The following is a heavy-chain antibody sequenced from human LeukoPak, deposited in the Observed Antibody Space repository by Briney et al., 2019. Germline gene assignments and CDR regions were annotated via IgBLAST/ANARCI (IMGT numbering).Heavy chain of an antibody. CDR2: ITSGVGIT. D-gene: IGHD3-22*01. CDR1: GFTFSNYG. J-gene: IGHJ4*02. Sequence: GGSLRLSCAASGFTFSNYGMNWVRQAPGKGLEWVSIITSGVGITYYADSVKGRFTISRDNSKNTLYLQMSSLRAEDTAVYYCAKGDYYDLDYWGQGTLVTVSS. CDR3: AKGDYYDLDY. V-gene: IGHV3-23*01.